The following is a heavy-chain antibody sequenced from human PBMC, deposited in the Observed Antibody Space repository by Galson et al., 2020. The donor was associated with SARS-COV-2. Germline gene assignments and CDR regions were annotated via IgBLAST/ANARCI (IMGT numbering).Heavy chain of an antibody. V-gene: IGHV4-30-2*01. D-gene: IGHD3-9*01. CDR2: IYNRGST. J-gene: IGHJ4*02. CDR1: GGSITSGGFS. CDR3: ARSPRKYYDVLTDSRVYFDY. Sequence: ASETLSLTCAVSGGSITSGGFSWSWIRQPPGKGLEWIGYIYNRGSTHYNPSLRSRAALSLDRSKNMFSLKLFSVTATDTAVYYCARSPRKYYDVLTDSRVYFDYWGQGTLVTVSS.